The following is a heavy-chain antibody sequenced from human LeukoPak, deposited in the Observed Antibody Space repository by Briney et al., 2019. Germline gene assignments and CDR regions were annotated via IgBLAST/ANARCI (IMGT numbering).Heavy chain of an antibody. CDR1: GGTFSSYA. J-gene: IGHJ5*02. CDR3: ARIGGCSSTSCYSGREFDP. V-gene: IGHV1-69*05. Sequence: SVKVSCKASGGTFSSYAISWVRQAPGQGLEWMGRFIPIFGTANYAQKFQGRVTITTDESTSTAYMELSSLRSEDTAVYYCARIGGCSSTSCYSGREFDPWGQGTLVTVSS. D-gene: IGHD2-2*01. CDR2: FIPIFGTA.